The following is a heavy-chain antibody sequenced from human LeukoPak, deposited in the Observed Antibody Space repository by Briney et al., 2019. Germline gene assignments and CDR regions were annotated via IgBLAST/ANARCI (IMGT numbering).Heavy chain of an antibody. CDR2: IIPIFGTA. Sequence: GASVKVSCKASGGTFSSYAISWVRQAPGQGLEWMGGIIPIFGTANYAQKFQGRVTITADKSTSTAYMELSSLRSEDTAVYYCARGEASLLWFGDQTLGPDYMAVWGKGTTVTISS. D-gene: IGHD3-10*01. CDR3: ARGEASLLWFGDQTLGPDYMAV. J-gene: IGHJ6*03. CDR1: GGTFSSYA. V-gene: IGHV1-69*06.